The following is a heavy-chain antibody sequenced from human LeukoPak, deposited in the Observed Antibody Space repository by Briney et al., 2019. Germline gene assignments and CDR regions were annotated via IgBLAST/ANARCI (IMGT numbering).Heavy chain of an antibody. CDR1: GGSFSGYY. Sequence: PSETLSLTCAVYGGSFSGYYRSWIRQPPGKGLEWVGEINHSGSTNYNPSLKSRVTISVDTSKNQFSLKLSSVTAADTAVYYCAREIHYYYDSSGYYHYGDAFDIWGQGTMVTVSS. CDR3: AREIHYYYDSSGYYHYGDAFDI. D-gene: IGHD3-22*01. J-gene: IGHJ3*02. V-gene: IGHV4-34*01. CDR2: INHSGST.